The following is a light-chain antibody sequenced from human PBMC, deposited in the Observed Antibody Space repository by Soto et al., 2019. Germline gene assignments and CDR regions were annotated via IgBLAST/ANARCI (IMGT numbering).Light chain of an antibody. J-gene: IGKJ1*01. Sequence: IVMNQTPTSLSVTPGQPASISCKSSQSLLYSDGRTYLYWFLQKPGQPPQILIFEVSNRFSGVPDRFSGSGSGTDFTLKISRVEAEDVGVYYCMQSIEVPWTFGQGTKVEIK. CDR1: QSLLYSDGRTY. CDR3: MQSIEVPWT. CDR2: EVS. V-gene: IGKV2D-29*01.